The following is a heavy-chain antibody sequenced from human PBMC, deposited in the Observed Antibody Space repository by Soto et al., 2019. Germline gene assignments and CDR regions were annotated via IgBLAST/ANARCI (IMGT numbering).Heavy chain of an antibody. CDR2: ISGSGGST. CDR3: AKPVVVVAATPVWFDP. V-gene: IGHV3-23*01. Sequence: PGGSLRLSCAASGFTFSSYAMSWVRQAPGKGLEWVSAISGSGGSTYYADSVKGRFTISRDNSKNTLYLQMNSLRAEDTAVYYCAKPVVVVAATPVWFDPWGQGTLVTVSS. CDR1: GFTFSSYA. J-gene: IGHJ5*02. D-gene: IGHD2-15*01.